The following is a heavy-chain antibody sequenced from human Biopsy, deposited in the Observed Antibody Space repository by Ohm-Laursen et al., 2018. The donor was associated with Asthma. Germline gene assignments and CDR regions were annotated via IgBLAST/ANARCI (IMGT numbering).Heavy chain of an antibody. J-gene: IGHJ4*02. CDR3: ARSQDYYDSGGYYRSFDY. CDR1: YVSITSGGYY. CDR2: IYYSGCT. V-gene: IGHV4-31*03. D-gene: IGHD3-22*01. Sequence: TLSLTCTVSYVSITSGGYYWTWIGKHPGKGPEWIGIIYYSGCTYYNPSLMSRVRISINTSKNQFSLKLSSVTAADTAVYYCARSQDYYDSGGYYRSFDYWGQGTLVTVSS.